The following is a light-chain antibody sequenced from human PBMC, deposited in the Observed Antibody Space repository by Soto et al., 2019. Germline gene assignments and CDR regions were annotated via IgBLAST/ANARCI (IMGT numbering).Light chain of an antibody. Sequence: DIVMTQSPDSLAVSLGERATINCKSTQSVVSSSTNKNYLAWYQQKPGQPPKLLIYWASTRESGGPDRFSGSWSGTDFILTINSLQAEDVAVYYCQQYWSTPLTFGGGTKVEIK. CDR2: WAS. CDR1: QSVVSSSTNKNY. CDR3: QQYWSTPLT. V-gene: IGKV4-1*01. J-gene: IGKJ4*01.